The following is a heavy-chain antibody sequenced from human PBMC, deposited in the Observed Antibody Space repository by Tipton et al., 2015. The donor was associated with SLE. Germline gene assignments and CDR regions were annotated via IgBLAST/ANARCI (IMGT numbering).Heavy chain of an antibody. Sequence: SLRLSCAASGFTFSSHWMHWVRQAPGKGLVWVSRINSDGSTISYADSVKGRFTISRDNSKNTLYLQMNSLRTEDTAVYYCARDFWSGYNDYWGQGTLVTVSS. J-gene: IGHJ4*02. CDR2: INSDGSTI. CDR3: ARDFWSGYNDY. V-gene: IGHV3-74*01. D-gene: IGHD3-3*01. CDR1: GFTFSSHW.